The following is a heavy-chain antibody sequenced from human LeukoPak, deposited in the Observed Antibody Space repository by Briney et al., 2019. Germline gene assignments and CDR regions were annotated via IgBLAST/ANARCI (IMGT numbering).Heavy chain of an antibody. Sequence: GASVKVSCKASGYTFTGYYMHWVRQAPGQGLEWMGWINPKSGGTNYAQKFQGRVTMTRDTSISTAYMELSRLRSDDTAVYYCARAGTGDSSGYVLRTGPRYYYYMDVWGKGTTVTISS. CDR2: INPKSGGT. CDR3: ARAGTGDSSGYVLRTGPRYYYYMDV. CDR1: GYTFTGYY. V-gene: IGHV1-2*02. D-gene: IGHD3-22*01. J-gene: IGHJ6*03.